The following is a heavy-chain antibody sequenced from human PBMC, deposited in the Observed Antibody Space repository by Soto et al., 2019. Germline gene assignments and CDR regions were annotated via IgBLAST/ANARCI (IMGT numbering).Heavy chain of an antibody. Sequence: PGGSLRLSCASSGFTFSSYAMSWVRQAPGKGLEWVSAISGSGGSTYYADSAKGRFTISRDNSKNTLYLQMNSLRAEDTAVYYCAKDPALQDILTGFSTTDAFDIWGQGTMVTVSS. J-gene: IGHJ3*02. V-gene: IGHV3-23*01. CDR1: GFTFSSYA. CDR3: AKDPALQDILTGFSTTDAFDI. CDR2: ISGSGGST. D-gene: IGHD3-9*01.